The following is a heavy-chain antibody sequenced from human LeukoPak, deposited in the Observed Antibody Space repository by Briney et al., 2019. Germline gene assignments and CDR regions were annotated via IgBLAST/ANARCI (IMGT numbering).Heavy chain of an antibody. CDR1: GGSISSYY. CDR2: IYTSGST. V-gene: IGHV4-4*07. Sequence: PSETLSLTCTVAGGSISSYYWSWIRQPAGKGLEWIGRIYTSGSTNYNPSLKSRVTMSVDTSKNQFSLKLSSVNAADTAVYYCARDLGGILTGYSSGYYYYMDVWGKGTTVTVSS. D-gene: IGHD3-9*01. J-gene: IGHJ6*03. CDR3: ARDLGGILTGYSSGYYYYMDV.